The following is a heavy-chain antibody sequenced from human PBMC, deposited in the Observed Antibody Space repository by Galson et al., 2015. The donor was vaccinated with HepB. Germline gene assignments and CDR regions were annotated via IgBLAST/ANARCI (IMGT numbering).Heavy chain of an antibody. D-gene: IGHD5-18*01. V-gene: IGHV3-15*01. Sequence: SLRLSCAVSGFTFNTAWMSWVRQAPGKGLEWVGRIISKTDGGATDYAAPVRGRFTISRDDSKNTLYLQMNSLKTEDTAVYYCTTDSAAMDYDYWGQGTLVTVSS. J-gene: IGHJ4*02. CDR3: TTDSAAMDYDY. CDR2: IISKTDGGAT. CDR1: GFTFNTAW.